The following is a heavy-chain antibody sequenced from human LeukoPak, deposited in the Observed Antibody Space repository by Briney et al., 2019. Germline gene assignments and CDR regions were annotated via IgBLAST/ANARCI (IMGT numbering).Heavy chain of an antibody. CDR2: ISYDGSNK. D-gene: IGHD3-9*01. CDR1: GFTFSSYA. J-gene: IGHJ3*02. V-gene: IGHV3-30*04. CDR3: ARDHDILTLTSQNAFDI. Sequence: PGGSLRLSCAASGFTFSSYAMHWVRQAPGKGLEWVAVISYDGSNKYYADSVKGPFTISRDNSKNTLYLQMNSLRAEDTAVYYCARDHDILTLTSQNAFDIWGQGTMVTVSS.